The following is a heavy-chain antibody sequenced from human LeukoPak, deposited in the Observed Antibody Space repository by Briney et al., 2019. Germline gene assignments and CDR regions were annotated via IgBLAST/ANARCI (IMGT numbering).Heavy chain of an antibody. D-gene: IGHD2-15*01. Sequence: SQTLSLTCTVSGGSISSGGYYWSWIRQHPGTGLEWIGYIYYSGSTYYNPSLKSRVTISVDTSKNQFSLKLSSVTAADTAVYYCARELPDCSGGSCYPGWFDPWGRGTLVTVSS. CDR1: GGSISSGGYY. V-gene: IGHV4-31*03. CDR2: IYYSGST. J-gene: IGHJ5*02. CDR3: ARELPDCSGGSCYPGWFDP.